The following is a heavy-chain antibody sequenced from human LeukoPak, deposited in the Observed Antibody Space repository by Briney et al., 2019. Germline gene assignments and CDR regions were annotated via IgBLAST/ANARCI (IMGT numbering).Heavy chain of an antibody. CDR3: ARDHSPRYSSSWYPNHYYYYGMDV. D-gene: IGHD6-13*01. CDR2: IYYSGST. Sequence: PSETLSLTCTVSGGSISSHYWSWIRQPPGKGLEWIGYIYYSGSTNYNPSLKSRVTISVDTSKNQFSLKLSSVTAADTAVYYCARDHSPRYSSSWYPNHYYYYGMDVWGQGTTVTVSS. CDR1: GGSISSHY. V-gene: IGHV4-59*11. J-gene: IGHJ6*02.